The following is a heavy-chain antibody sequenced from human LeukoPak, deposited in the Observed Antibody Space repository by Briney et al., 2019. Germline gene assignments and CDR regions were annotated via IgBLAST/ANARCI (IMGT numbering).Heavy chain of an antibody. D-gene: IGHD2-2*01. V-gene: IGHV1-18*01. CDR2: ISTYNGNT. CDR1: GYTFTNYG. J-gene: IGHJ4*02. Sequence: ASVKVSCKASGYTFTNYGISWVRQAPGQGLEWMGWISTYNGNTNYAQKLQGRVTMTTDTSTSTAYMELRGLRSDDTAVYYCARGLRWSKYQLGDYWGQGTLVTVSS. CDR3: ARGLRWSKYQLGDY.